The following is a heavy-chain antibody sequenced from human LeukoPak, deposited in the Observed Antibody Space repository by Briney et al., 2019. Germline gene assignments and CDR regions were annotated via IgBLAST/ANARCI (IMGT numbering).Heavy chain of an antibody. CDR2: ISRSGNTI. Sequence: GGSLRLSCAASGFTFSSYEMNWVRQAPGKGLEWVSYISRSGNTIYYADSVKGRFTISRDNAKSSLYLQMHSLRAEDTAVYYCARALFLTDGWFDYWGQGTLVTVSS. V-gene: IGHV3-48*03. D-gene: IGHD3-9*01. J-gene: IGHJ5*01. CDR3: ARALFLTDGWFDY. CDR1: GFTFSSYE.